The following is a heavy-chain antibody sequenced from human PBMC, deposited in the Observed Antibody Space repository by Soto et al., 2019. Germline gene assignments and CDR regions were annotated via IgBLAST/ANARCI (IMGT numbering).Heavy chain of an antibody. J-gene: IGHJ4*02. CDR3: ARAALHGYDY. V-gene: IGHV3-48*02. CDR2: IGSTGGDL. D-gene: IGHD3-22*01. Sequence: GGSLRLSCAASGFIFRDFGMNWVRQAPGKGLEWISYIGSTGGDLQYADPVRGRFVISRDNARNSLYLQMNSLKDDDTALYYCARAALHGYDYWGQGTLVTVSS. CDR1: GFIFRDFG.